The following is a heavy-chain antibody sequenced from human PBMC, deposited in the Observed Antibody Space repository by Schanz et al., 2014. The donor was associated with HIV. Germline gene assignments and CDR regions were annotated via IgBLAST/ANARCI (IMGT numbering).Heavy chain of an antibody. CDR1: GGSFSGYY. D-gene: IGHD2-2*02. CDR2: INHSGST. V-gene: IGHV4-34*01. J-gene: IGHJ5*02. CDR3: ARGIRRNCSSPSCNTGWFDP. Sequence: QVQLQHWGAGLLKPSETLSLTCAVYGGSFSGYYWSWIRQPPGKGLEWIGEINHSGSTNYNPSLKSRVTRSVDPSKNQFPLKRSSVPAADTAVYYCARGIRRNCSSPSCNTGWFDPWGQGTLVTVSS.